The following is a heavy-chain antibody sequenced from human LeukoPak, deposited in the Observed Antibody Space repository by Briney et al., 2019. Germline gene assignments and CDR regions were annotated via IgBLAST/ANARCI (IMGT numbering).Heavy chain of an antibody. Sequence: PGGSLRLSCAASGFPFSRCSMHWVRQAPGKGLEYVSAISSNGDSTYYANSVKGRFTVSRDNSKNTLYLQMGSLRAEDMAVYYCASRGVSGSYTYWGQGILVTVSS. CDR3: ASRGVSGSYTY. CDR1: GFPFSRCS. V-gene: IGHV3-64*01. CDR2: ISSNGDST. D-gene: IGHD1-26*01. J-gene: IGHJ4*02.